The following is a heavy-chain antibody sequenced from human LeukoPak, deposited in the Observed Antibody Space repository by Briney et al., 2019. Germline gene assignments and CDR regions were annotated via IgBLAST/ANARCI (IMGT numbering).Heavy chain of an antibody. J-gene: IGHJ3*02. V-gene: IGHV1-24*01. CDR3: ATDSPAYYYDSSGYYWAFDI. D-gene: IGHD3-22*01. Sequence: ASVKVSCKVSGYTLTELSMHWVRQAPGKGLEWVGGFDPEDGATIYAQKFQGRVTMTEDTSTDTAYMELSSLRSEDTAVYYCATDSPAYYYDSSGYYWAFDIWGQGTMVTVSS. CDR2: FDPEDGAT. CDR1: GYTLTELS.